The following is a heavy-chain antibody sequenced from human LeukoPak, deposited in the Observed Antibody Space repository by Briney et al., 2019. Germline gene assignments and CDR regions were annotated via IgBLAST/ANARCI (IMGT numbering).Heavy chain of an antibody. CDR2: INSDGKST. J-gene: IGHJ4*02. Sequence: GGSLRLSCAASGFTFSSYSMNWVRQAPGKGLEWVSRINSDGKSTDYADYVKGRFTISRDNAKNTLYLEMSNLRADDTAVYYCARSRGSYFDSWGQGTLVNVSS. CDR3: ARSRGSYFDS. D-gene: IGHD3-16*01. CDR1: GFTFSSYS. V-gene: IGHV3-74*01.